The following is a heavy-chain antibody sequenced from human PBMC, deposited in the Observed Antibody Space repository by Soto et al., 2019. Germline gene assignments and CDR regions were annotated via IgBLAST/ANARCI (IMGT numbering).Heavy chain of an antibody. CDR1: GDSMSSSDYY. J-gene: IGHJ4*02. Sequence: QLQLHESGPGLVKPSETLSLTCAVSGDSMSSSDYYWGWIRQPPGKGLEWIGSIYYSGSTYDNPSLQSRVTISVDTSKNQFSLKLKSVTAADTAIYYCARRTVNIRTFYSGLKTHCFDYWGQGAPVTVSS. D-gene: IGHD6-19*01. V-gene: IGHV4-39*01. CDR2: IYYSGST. CDR3: ARRTVNIRTFYSGLKTHCFDY.